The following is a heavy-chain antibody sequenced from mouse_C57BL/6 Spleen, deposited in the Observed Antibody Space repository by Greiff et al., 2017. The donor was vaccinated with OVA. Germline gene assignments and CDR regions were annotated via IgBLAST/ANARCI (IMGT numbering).Heavy chain of an antibody. CDR2: IDPSDSYT. V-gene: IGHV1-69*01. Sequence: QVQLQQPGAELVMPGASVKLSCKASGYTFTSYWMHWVKQRPGQGLEWIGEIDPSDSYTNYNQKFKGKSTLTVDKSSSTAYMQLSSLTSEDSAVYYCASSDPYGSSFACWGQGTLVTVSA. CDR1: GYTFTSYW. J-gene: IGHJ3*01. D-gene: IGHD1-1*01. CDR3: ASSDPYGSSFAC.